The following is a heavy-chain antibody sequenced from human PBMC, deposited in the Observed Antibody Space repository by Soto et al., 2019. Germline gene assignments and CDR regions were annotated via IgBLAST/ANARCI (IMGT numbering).Heavy chain of an antibody. CDR3: VKGGELAV. V-gene: IGHV3-23*01. J-gene: IGHJ6*03. CDR1: GFSFSSFA. Sequence: EVLLLESGGGLVQPGGSLRLSCEASGFSFSSFAMNWVRQAPGKGLEWVSAIGDSGASTSYTDSVKVRFTTSSDKSRNTLSLQPNSLRAKVMDVDYSVKGGELAVVANGTTVTVSS. CDR2: IGDSGAST.